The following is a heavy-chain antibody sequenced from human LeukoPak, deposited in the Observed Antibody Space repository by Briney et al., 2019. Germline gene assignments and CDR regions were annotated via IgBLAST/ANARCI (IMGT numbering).Heavy chain of an antibody. CDR3: ARVRDDLLPIFDY. D-gene: IGHD3-22*01. CDR2: ISSSSSYI. CDR1: GFTFSSYS. J-gene: IGHJ4*02. V-gene: IGHV3-21*01. Sequence: GGSLRLPCAASGFTFSSYSMNWVRQAPGKGLEWVSSISSSSSYIYYADSVKGRFTISRDNAKNSLYLQMNSLRAEDTAVYYCARVRDDLLPIFDYWGQGTLVTVSS.